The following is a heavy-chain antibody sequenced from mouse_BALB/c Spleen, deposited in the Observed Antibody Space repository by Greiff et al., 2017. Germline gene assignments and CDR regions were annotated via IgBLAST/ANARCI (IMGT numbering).Heavy chain of an antibody. CDR2: IYPGDGDT. D-gene: IGHD1-1*01. CDR3: ARGRYYEGFAY. Sequence: QVHVKQSGPELVKPGASVKISCKASGYAFSSSWMNWVKQRPGQGLEWIGRIYPGDGDTNYNGKFKGKATLTADKSSSTAYMQLSSLTSVDSAVYFCARGRYYEGFAYWGQGTLVTVSA. CDR1: GYAFSSSW. V-gene: IGHV1-82*01. J-gene: IGHJ3*01.